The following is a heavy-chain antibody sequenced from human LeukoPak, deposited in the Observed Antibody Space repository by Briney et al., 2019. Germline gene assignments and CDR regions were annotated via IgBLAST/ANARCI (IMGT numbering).Heavy chain of an antibody. Sequence: GGSLRLSCAASGFTFSSYAMSWVRQAPGKELEWVSAISGSGGSTYYVDSVKGRFTISRDNSKNTLYLQMNSLRAEDTAVYYCAKTPGEQPKVVYYYYMDVWGKGTTVTVSS. D-gene: IGHD7-27*01. J-gene: IGHJ6*03. CDR2: ISGSGGST. CDR3: AKTPGEQPKVVYYYYMDV. V-gene: IGHV3-23*01. CDR1: GFTFSSYA.